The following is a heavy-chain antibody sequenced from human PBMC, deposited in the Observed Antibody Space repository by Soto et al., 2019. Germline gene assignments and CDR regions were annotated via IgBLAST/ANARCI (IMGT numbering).Heavy chain of an antibody. V-gene: IGHV3-33*01. CDR3: TTAAIRGALLDY. D-gene: IGHD2-15*01. J-gene: IGHJ4*02. Sequence: QVQLVESGGGVVQPGRSLRLSCAASGFTFNNYGMHWVRQAPGKGLEGVALIWHDGSNKGYADSVKGRFTISRDNSKNTLNLQITSLRVEDTAVYSCTTAAIRGALLDYWGQGTQVTVSS. CDR1: GFTFNNYG. CDR2: IWHDGSNK.